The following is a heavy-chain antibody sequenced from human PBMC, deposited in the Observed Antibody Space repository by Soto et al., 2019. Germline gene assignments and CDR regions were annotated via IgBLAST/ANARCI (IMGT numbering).Heavy chain of an antibody. Sequence: SETLSLTCAVYGGSFSGYYWSWIRQPPGKGLEWIGEINHSGSTNYNPSLKSRFTISVDTSKNQFSLKLSSVTAADTAVYYCARGIRAVVFGTSSSNRYYYYYYYVDVWGKGTTVTVSS. CDR3: ARGIRAVVFGTSSSNRYYYYYYYVDV. CDR1: GGSFSGYY. J-gene: IGHJ6*03. CDR2: INHSGST. D-gene: IGHD2-8*02. V-gene: IGHV4-34*01.